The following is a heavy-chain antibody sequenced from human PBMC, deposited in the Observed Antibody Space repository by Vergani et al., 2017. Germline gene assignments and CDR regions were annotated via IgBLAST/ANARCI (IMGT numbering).Heavy chain of an antibody. CDR3: ARARSGFDY. V-gene: IGHV4-59*01. CDR1: GGSISSYY. Sequence: QVQLQESGPGLVKPSETLSLTCTVSGGSISSYYWSWIRQPPGKGLEWIGYIYYSGSTNYNPFLKSRVTISVDTSKNQFSLKLSSVTAADTAVYYCARARSGFDYWGQGTLVTVSS. CDR2: IYYSGST. J-gene: IGHJ4*02. D-gene: IGHD3-3*01.